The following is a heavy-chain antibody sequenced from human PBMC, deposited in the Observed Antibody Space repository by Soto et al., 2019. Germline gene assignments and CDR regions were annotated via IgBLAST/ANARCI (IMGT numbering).Heavy chain of an antibody. D-gene: IGHD2-15*01. CDR3: ARDVVGPFDY. V-gene: IGHV4-59*02. CDR2: TSYSGNT. CDR1: GGSVSTYY. Sequence: SETPSLTCTISGGSVSTYYWSWIRQPPGKELEWIGLTSYSGNTNYNPSLKSRVAIAVDTSKNQFSLTLSSVTAADTAVYYCARDVVGPFDYWGQGTLVTVSS. J-gene: IGHJ4*02.